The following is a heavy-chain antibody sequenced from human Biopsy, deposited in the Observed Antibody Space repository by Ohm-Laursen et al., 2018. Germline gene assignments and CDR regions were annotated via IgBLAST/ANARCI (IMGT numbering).Heavy chain of an antibody. CDR1: GFPFSNYA. J-gene: IGHJ4*02. D-gene: IGHD3-22*01. Sequence: SLRLSCAASGFPFSNYAMTWVRQAPGKGLEWVSCSSGSGNSTFYADSVKGRFTISRDTSRNTLYMQMNSLRVEDTALYYCARDAEEFDSSGPRFDYWGQGTLVTVSS. CDR3: ARDAEEFDSSGPRFDY. V-gene: IGHV3-23*01. CDR2: SSGSGNST.